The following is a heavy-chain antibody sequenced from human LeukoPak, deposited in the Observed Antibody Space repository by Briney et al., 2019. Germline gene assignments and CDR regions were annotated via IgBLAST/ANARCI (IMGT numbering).Heavy chain of an antibody. V-gene: IGHV2-5*02. D-gene: IGHD2-15*01. Sequence: EPGPTLVKPTQTLTLTCTFSGFSLSSSGVSVGWIRQSPGKALEWLALIYWDGDKRYSPSLKSRLTITKDTSKNQVVLTMTNVDPVDTGTYYCAHRRRYCSGNNCHSTFDYWGQGTLVTVSS. CDR1: GFSLSSSGVS. J-gene: IGHJ4*02. CDR2: IYWDGDK. CDR3: AHRRRYCSGNNCHSTFDY.